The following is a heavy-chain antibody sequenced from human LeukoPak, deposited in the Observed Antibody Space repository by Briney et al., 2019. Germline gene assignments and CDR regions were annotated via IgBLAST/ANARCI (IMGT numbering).Heavy chain of an antibody. CDR1: GFAISSYE. D-gene: IGHD3-22*01. V-gene: IGHV3-48*03. Sequence: GGSLRLSCAASGFAISSYEMNWVRQAPGKGLEWVSYISSSGSTIYYADSVKGRFTISRDNAKNSLYLQMNSLRAEDTAVYYCAREKYYYDSSGYYGWFDPWGQGTLVTVSS. J-gene: IGHJ5*02. CDR3: AREKYYYDSSGYYGWFDP. CDR2: ISSSGSTI.